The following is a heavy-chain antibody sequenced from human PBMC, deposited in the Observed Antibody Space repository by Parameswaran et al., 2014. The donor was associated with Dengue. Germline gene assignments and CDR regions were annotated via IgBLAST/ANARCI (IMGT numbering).Heavy chain of an antibody. Sequence: GSLRLSCTVSNVSISSSFWSWIRQPPGKGLEWIGYIYYSGSTKYNPSLKSRVTISVDTSKNQFSLKLSSVTAADTAVYYCARASNWNYYYYGMDVWGQGTRVTVSS. CDR1: NVSISSSF. CDR3: ARASNWNYYYYGMDV. J-gene: IGHJ6*02. D-gene: IGHD1-20*01. V-gene: IGHV4-59*01. CDR2: IYYSGST.